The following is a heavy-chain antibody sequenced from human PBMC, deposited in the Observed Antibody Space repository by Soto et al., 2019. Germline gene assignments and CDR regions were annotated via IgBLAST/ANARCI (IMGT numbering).Heavy chain of an antibody. V-gene: IGHV1-69*01. Sequence: QVQLVQSGAEVKKPGSSVKVSCKASGGTFSSYAISWVRQAPGQGLEWMGGIIPIFGTANYAQKFQGRVTITAEESTSTAYMELSSLRSEDTAVYYCARKWESSGYFPSAFDIWGQGTMVTVSS. CDR3: ARKWESSGYFPSAFDI. CDR2: IIPIFGTA. J-gene: IGHJ3*02. CDR1: GGTFSSYA. D-gene: IGHD3-22*01.